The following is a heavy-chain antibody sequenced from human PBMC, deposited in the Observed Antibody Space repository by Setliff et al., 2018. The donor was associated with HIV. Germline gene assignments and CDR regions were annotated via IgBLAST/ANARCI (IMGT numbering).Heavy chain of an antibody. CDR3: VRDQIGDVQVAGTWGT. CDR2: IYPGDSHT. CDR1: GYYFTTFW. V-gene: IGHV5-51*01. Sequence: GESLKISCNGSGYYFTTFWIAWVRQMPGKGLEWMGFIYPGDSHTTYSPSFQGQVTMSVDKSISTAFLQWSSLAASDTAMYYCVRDQIGDVQVAGTWGTWGQGTLVTVSS. J-gene: IGHJ5*02. D-gene: IGHD6-19*01.